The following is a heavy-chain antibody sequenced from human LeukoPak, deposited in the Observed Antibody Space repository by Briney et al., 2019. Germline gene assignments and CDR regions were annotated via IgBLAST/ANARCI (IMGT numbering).Heavy chain of an antibody. Sequence: ASVKVSCKASGYIFTDYYMHWVRQAPGQGLEWMGWMNPNSGVTNYAQKFQVRVTMTRDTSISTAYMELSRLRSDDTAVYYCARVQWSQPHPDVWGKGTTVTVSS. CDR2: MNPNSGVT. V-gene: IGHV1-2*02. CDR3: ARVQWSQPHPDV. J-gene: IGHJ6*04. D-gene: IGHD3-10*01. CDR1: GYIFTDYY.